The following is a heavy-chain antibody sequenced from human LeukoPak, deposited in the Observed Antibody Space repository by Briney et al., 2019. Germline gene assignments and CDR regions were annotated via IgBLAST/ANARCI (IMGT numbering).Heavy chain of an antibody. V-gene: IGHV3-23*01. J-gene: IGHJ4*02. D-gene: IGHD3-10*01. CDR3: AKDKFYGSTTH. Sequence: GGSLRLSCAASGFTVSSNYMSWVRQAPGKGLEWVSAISGSGGSTYYADSVKGRFTISRDNSKNTLYLQMNSLRAEDTAVYYCAKDKFYGSTTHWGQGTLVTVSS. CDR1: GFTVSSNY. CDR2: ISGSGGST.